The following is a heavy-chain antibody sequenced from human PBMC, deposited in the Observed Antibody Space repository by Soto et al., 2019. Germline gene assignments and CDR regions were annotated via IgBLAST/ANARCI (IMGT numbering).Heavy chain of an antibody. Sequence: QVRLEESGPGLVKPSETLSLICSVSGGSVNNANYFWNWIRHHPENGLEWIGYIYYSGSTRYNPSFKTRATRSIDTSKNQFALRLSSVTVAETGVYFCAREADYGGSRGGMDVWGRGTTVTVSS. CDR1: GGSVNNANYF. D-gene: IGHD4-17*01. CDR2: IYYSGST. V-gene: IGHV4-31*03. CDR3: AREADYGGSRGGMDV. J-gene: IGHJ6*02.